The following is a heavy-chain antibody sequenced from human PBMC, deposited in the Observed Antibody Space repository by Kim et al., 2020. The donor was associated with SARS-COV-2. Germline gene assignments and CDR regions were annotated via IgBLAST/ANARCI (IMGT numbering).Heavy chain of an antibody. Sequence: SETLSLTCAVYGGSFSGYYWSWIRQPPGKGLEWIGEIIHSGSTNYNPSLKSRVTISVDTSKNQLSLKLSSVTAADTAVYYCARGGLATIGRLAFDIWGQGTMVTVSS. J-gene: IGHJ3*02. V-gene: IGHV4-34*01. D-gene: IGHD5-12*01. CDR1: GGSFSGYY. CDR2: IIHSGST. CDR3: ARGGLATIGRLAFDI.